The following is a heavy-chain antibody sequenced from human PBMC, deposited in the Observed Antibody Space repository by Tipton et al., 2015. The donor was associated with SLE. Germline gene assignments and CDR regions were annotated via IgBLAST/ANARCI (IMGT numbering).Heavy chain of an antibody. CDR1: DGSISDYY. CDR3: ARGRGGKPLDY. CDR2: IYASGST. D-gene: IGHD4-23*01. V-gene: IGHV4-4*07. Sequence: TLSLTCTVSDGSISDYYWTWIRQPAGEGLEWIGRIYASGSTNYNPSLRSRAAMSVDTSKSRFSLKLTSVTAADTAVYYCARGRGGKPLDYWGQGTLVTVSS. J-gene: IGHJ4*02.